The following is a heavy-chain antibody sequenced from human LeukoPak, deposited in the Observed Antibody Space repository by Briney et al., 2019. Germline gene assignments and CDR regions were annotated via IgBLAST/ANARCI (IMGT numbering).Heavy chain of an antibody. CDR1: GFTFSSYS. V-gene: IGHV3-21*01. Sequence: GGSLRLSCAASGFTFSSYSMNWVRQAPGKGLEWVSSISSSSSYIYYADSVKGRFTISRDNAKNSLCLQMNSLRAEDTAVYYCARDYSSGWYYFDYWGQGTLVTVSS. J-gene: IGHJ4*02. CDR2: ISSSSSYI. D-gene: IGHD6-19*01. CDR3: ARDYSSGWYYFDY.